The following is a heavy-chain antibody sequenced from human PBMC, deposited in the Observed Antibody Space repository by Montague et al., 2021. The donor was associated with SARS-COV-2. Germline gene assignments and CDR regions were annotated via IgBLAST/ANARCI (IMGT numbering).Heavy chain of an antibody. V-gene: IGHV4-34*01. CDR2: INHSDNT. CDR3: ARGTYYDFCGGYLEYNWFDP. D-gene: IGHD3-3*01. J-gene: IGHJ5*02. Sequence: SETLSLTCAVYGGSLSGYYWDWIRQPPGKGLERIGEINHSDNTNYNPSLKRSITISMDTSKNQFSLKLSSVTTADTAAYYCARGTYYDFCGGYLEYNWFDPWGLGTPVTVSS. CDR1: GGSLSGYY.